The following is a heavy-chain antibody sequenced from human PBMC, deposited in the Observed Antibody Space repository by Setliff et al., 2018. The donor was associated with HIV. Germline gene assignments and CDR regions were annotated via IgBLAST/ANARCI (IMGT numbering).Heavy chain of an antibody. CDR1: GFTFKTYS. CDR2: IKQDGSEE. CDR3: TKNHLIGWTIDC. D-gene: IGHD6-19*01. J-gene: IGHJ4*02. V-gene: IGHV3-7*01. Sequence: GGSLRLSCVGSGFTFKTYSMNWVRQAQGKGREWVAKIKQDGSEEYYVDSVKGRFTIFRDNAKNSVYLQMNSLRVEDTAMYYCTKNHLIGWTIDCWGQGTLVTVSS.